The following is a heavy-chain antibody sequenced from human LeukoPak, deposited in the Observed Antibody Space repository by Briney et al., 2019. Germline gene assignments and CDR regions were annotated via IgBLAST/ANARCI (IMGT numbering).Heavy chain of an antibody. J-gene: IGHJ4*02. Sequence: ASVKVSCKASGYTFNRYGTSWVRQAPGQRLEWMGWINAGNGNTKYSQKFQGRVTITRDTSASTAYMELSSLRSEDTAVYYCARGSRTYYYDSSGYHLDYWGQGTLVTVSS. CDR3: ARGSRTYYYDSSGYHLDY. D-gene: IGHD3-22*01. CDR1: GYTFNRYG. CDR2: INAGNGNT. V-gene: IGHV1-3*01.